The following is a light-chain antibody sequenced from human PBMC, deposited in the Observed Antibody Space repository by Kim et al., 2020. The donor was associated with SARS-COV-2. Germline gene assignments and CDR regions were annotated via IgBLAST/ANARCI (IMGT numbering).Light chain of an antibody. Sequence: AIRITQSPSSLSASTGDRVTITCRASQGISSYLAWYQQKPGKAPKLLIYAASTLQSGVPSRFSGSGSGTDFTLTISCLQSEDFATYYCQQYYSYPLAVGQGTRLEIK. J-gene: IGKJ5*01. CDR1: QGISSY. CDR3: QQYYSYPLA. V-gene: IGKV1-8*01. CDR2: AAS.